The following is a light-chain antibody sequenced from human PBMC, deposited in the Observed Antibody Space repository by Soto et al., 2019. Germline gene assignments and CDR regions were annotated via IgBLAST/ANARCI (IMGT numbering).Light chain of an antibody. CDR3: SSHTTSNTWM. CDR1: SSDVGPYNY. Sequence: VLTQPASVSGSPGQSITISCTRTSSDVGPYNYVSWYLQHPGKAPKLMIYEVSNRPSGVSNRFSGSKSGNTASLTISGLQAEDEGDYYCSSHTTSNTWMFGGGTKVTV. V-gene: IGLV2-14*01. J-gene: IGLJ3*02. CDR2: EVS.